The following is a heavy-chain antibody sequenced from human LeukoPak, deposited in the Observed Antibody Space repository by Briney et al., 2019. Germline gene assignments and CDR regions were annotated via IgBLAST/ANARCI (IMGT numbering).Heavy chain of an antibody. CDR2: IRYDGNIK. Sequence: GGSLRLSCAASGFTFSSYGMLWVRQSPGKGLEWVAFIRYDGNIKFYADSMKGRFTISRDNSKNTLYLHINSLRPEDTAVYYCARDGQGEIYSLFDYWGQGTLVTVSS. V-gene: IGHV3-30*02. J-gene: IGHJ4*02. CDR1: GFTFSSYG. CDR3: ARDGQGEIYSLFDY. D-gene: IGHD2-21*01.